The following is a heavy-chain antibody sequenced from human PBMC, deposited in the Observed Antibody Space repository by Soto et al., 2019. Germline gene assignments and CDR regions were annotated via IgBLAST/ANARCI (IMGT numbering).Heavy chain of an antibody. J-gene: IGHJ4*02. V-gene: IGHV3-11*05. D-gene: IGHD5-12*01. CDR1: GFTFSDYY. CDR2: ISSSSSYT. CDR3: ARDHHRYSGYDYVDY. Sequence: GGSLRLSCVSSGFTFSDYYMSWIRQAPGKGLEWVSYISSSSSYTNYADSVKGRFTISRDSAKNSLYLQMNSLRAEDTAVYYCARDHHRYSGYDYVDYWGQGTLVTVSS.